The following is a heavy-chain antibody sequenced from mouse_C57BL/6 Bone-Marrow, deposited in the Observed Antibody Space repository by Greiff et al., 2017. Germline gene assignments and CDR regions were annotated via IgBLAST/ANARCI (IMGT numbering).Heavy chain of an antibody. CDR1: GYSFTGYY. V-gene: IGHV1-42*01. Sequence: VQLKESGPELVKPGASVKISCKASGYSFTGYYMNWVKQSPEKSLEWIGEINPSTGGTTYNQKFKAKATLTVDTSSSTAYMQLKSLTSEDSAVYYCARDGGYSVAYWGQGTLVTVSA. J-gene: IGHJ3*01. CDR3: ARDGGYSVAY. CDR2: INPSTGGT. D-gene: IGHD2-3*01.